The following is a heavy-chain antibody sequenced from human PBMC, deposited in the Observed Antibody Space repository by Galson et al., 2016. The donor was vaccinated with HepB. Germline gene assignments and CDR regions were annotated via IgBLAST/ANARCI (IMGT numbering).Heavy chain of an antibody. CDR2: IQSNGETA. D-gene: IGHD3-10*01. J-gene: IGHJ4*02. CDR3: ARTITPAPIPLFDS. V-gene: IGHV3-74*01. Sequence: SLRLSCAASGFTFSNYWMHWVRQAPGKGLVWVSRIQSNGETADYADSVKGRLTISRDNAKNRLFMDMDSLTVEDTAVYFCARTITPAPIPLFDSWGQGTLVTVSS. CDR1: GFTFSNYW.